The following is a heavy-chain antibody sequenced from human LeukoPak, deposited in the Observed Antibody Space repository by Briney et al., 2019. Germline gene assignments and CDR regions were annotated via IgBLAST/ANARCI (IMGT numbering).Heavy chain of an antibody. CDR2: ISAYNGNT. J-gene: IGHJ4*02. CDR1: GYTFTSYG. V-gene: IGHV1-18*01. D-gene: IGHD6-13*01. Sequence: VASVKVSCKASGYTFTSYGISWVRQAPGQGLEWMGWISAYNGNTNYAQKFQGRVTMTRDTSISTAYMELSRLRSDDTAVYYCARAALSSSWYGYWGQGTLVTVSS. CDR3: ARAALSSSWYGY.